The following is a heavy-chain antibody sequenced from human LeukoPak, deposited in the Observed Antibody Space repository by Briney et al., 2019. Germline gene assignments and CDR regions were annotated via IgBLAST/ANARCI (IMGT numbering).Heavy chain of an antibody. CDR1: GFTFSNYD. D-gene: IGHD3-10*01. CDR3: AKPPVYGSGFHH. Sequence: GGSLRLSCAASGFTFSNYDMSWVRQTPGKGLEWVSGIRDSGDSTYYADSVKGRFTISRDNSKNTLYLQMSSLRAEDTAVYYCAKPPVYGSGFHHWGQGTLVTVSS. V-gene: IGHV3-23*01. CDR2: IRDSGDST. J-gene: IGHJ1*01.